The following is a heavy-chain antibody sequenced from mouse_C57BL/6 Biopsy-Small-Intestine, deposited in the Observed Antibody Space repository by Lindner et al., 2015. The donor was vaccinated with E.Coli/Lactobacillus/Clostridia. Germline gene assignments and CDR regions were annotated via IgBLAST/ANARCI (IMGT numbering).Heavy chain of an antibody. CDR2: ISAYNGNT. J-gene: IGHJ1*01. V-gene: IGHV1-14*01. CDR3: ARVSSTDSSGWPNWYFDL. CDR1: GYTFTSYV. Sequence: SVKVSCKASGYTFTSYVISWVRQAPGQGLEWMGWISAYNGNTNYAQKLQGRVTMTTDTSTSTAYMELRSLRSDDTAVYYCARVSSTDSSGWPNWYFDLWGRGTLVTVSS. D-gene: IGHD6-1*01.